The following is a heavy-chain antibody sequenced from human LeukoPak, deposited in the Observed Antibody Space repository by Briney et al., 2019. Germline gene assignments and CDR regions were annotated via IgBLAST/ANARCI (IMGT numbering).Heavy chain of an antibody. CDR3: ARGYDILTP. CDR1: GGSISSYY. D-gene: IGHD3-9*01. CDR2: IYYSGST. Sequence: SETLSLTCTVSGGSISSYYWSWIRQPPGKGLEWIGYIYYSGSTNYNPSLKSRVTISVDTSKNQFSLKLSSVTAADTAVYYCARGYDILTPWGQGTLVTVSS. J-gene: IGHJ5*02. V-gene: IGHV4-59*08.